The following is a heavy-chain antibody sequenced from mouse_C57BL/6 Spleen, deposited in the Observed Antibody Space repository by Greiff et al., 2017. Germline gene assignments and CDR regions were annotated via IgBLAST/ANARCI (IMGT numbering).Heavy chain of an antibody. CDR2: ISSGSSTI. V-gene: IGHV5-17*01. Sequence: EVKLEESGGGLVKPGGSLKLSCAASGFTFSDYGMHWVRQAPEKGLEWVAYISSGSSTIYYADTVKGRFTISRDNAKNTLFLQMTSLRSEDTAMYYCARSLSTYFDYWGQGTTLTVSS. D-gene: IGHD2-1*01. CDR1: GFTFSDYG. CDR3: ARSLSTYFDY. J-gene: IGHJ2*01.